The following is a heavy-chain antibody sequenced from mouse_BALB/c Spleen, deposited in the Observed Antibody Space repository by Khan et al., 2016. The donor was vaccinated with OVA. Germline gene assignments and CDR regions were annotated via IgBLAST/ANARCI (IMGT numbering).Heavy chain of an antibody. CDR1: GYSFTSYW. CDR3: TRSYDSYYFDY. D-gene: IGHD2-4*01. CDR2: IYPGISDT. Sequence: VQLKESGTVLARPGASVKMSCKASGYSFTSYWVHWVKQRPGQGLEWIGAIYPGISDTRYNQKFKGKAKLTAVTSASTAYIEFSSLTNEDSAVYYCTRSYDSYYFDYWGQGTTLTVSS. V-gene: IGHV1-5*01. J-gene: IGHJ2*01.